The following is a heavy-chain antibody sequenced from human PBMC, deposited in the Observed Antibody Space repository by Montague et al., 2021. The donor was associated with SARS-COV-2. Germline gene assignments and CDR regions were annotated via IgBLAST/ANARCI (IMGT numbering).Heavy chain of an antibody. CDR2: IDAGGTTI. D-gene: IGHD5/OR15-5a*01. CDR1: GFRFSDFY. V-gene: IGHV3-11*01. Sequence: SLRLSCAASGFRFSDFYMAWIRQSPGRGLEWLAYIDAGGTTISYADSVKGRFTISRDNAKESLFLQMGSLRAGDTAFYYCARPLSTRSAGGSATWGQGTLVTVSS. CDR3: ARPLSTRSAGGSAT. J-gene: IGHJ4*02.